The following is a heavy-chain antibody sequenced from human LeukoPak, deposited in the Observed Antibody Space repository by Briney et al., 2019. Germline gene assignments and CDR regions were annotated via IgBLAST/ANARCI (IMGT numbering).Heavy chain of an antibody. CDR3: ARVLENGYSYGFDAFDI. CDR1: GGSISSYY. J-gene: IGHJ3*02. CDR2: IYYSGST. D-gene: IGHD5-18*01. V-gene: IGHV4-59*01. Sequence: SETLSLTCTVSGGSISSYYWSWIRQPPGKGLEWIGYIYYSGSTNYNLSLKSRVAISVDTSKNQFSLKLSSVTAADTAVYYCARVLENGYSYGFDAFDIWGQGTMVTVSS.